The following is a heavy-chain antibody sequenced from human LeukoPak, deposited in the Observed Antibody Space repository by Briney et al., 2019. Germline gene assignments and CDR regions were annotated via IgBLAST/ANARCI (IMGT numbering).Heavy chain of an antibody. V-gene: IGHV3-74*01. CDR2: INTDGSST. Sequence: GGSLRLSCAASGFTFSSYWMHWVRQAPGKGLVWVSRINTDGSSTSYADSVKGRFTISRDNAKNTLYLQMNSLRAEGTAVYYCASPYGYGYGDYWGRGTLVTVSS. J-gene: IGHJ4*02. CDR1: GFTFSSYW. CDR3: ASPYGYGYGDY. D-gene: IGHD4-17*01.